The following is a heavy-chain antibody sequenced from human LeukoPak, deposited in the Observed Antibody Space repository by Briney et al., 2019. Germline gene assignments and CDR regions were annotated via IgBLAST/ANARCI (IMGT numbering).Heavy chain of an antibody. CDR3: AREERRYYFDY. J-gene: IGHJ4*02. V-gene: IGHV3-21*01. D-gene: IGHD2/OR15-2a*01. CDR1: GFTFSSYA. Sequence: PGGSLRLSCAASGFTFSSYAMSWVRQAPGKGLEWVSSISSSSSYIYYADSVKGRFTISRDNAKNSLYLQMNSLRAEDTAVYYCAREERRYYFDYWGQGTLVTVSS. CDR2: ISSSSSYI.